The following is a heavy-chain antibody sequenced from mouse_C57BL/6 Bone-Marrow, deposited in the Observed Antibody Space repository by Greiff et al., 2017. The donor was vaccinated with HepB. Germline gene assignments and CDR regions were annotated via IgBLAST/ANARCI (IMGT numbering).Heavy chain of an antibody. CDR3: ARSFYFDY. V-gene: IGHV1-52*01. CDR2: IDPSDSET. Sequence: HLQQPWSYLVRPVSSVNLSCKASCYTFTSYWMHWVKHRPIQGLEWIGNIDPSDSETHYNQKFKDKATLTVDKSSSTAYMQLSSLTSEDSAVYYCARSFYFDYWGQGTTLTVSS. J-gene: IGHJ2*01. CDR1: CYTFTSYW.